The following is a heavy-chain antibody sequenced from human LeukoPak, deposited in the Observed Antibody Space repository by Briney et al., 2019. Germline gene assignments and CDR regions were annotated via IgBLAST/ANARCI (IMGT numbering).Heavy chain of an antibody. CDR2: INHSGST. CDR1: GGSFSGYY. V-gene: IGHV4-34*01. J-gene: IGHJ4*02. CDR3: ARGLEGY. Sequence: SETLSLTCVVHGGSFSGYYWSWIRQPPGKGLEWIGEINHSGSTNYNPSLKSRVTISLDTSKNQFSLKLSSVTAADTAVYYCARGLEGYWGEGTLVTVSS.